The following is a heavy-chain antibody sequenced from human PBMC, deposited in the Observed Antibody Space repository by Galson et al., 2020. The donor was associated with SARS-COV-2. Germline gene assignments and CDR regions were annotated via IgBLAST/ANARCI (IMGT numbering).Heavy chain of an antibody. J-gene: IGHJ5*02. V-gene: IGHV4-30-4*01. CDR1: GGSISSGDYY. D-gene: IGHD3-3*01. CDR3: ARGIKKGITIFGVVIIEHRFDP. Sequence: SETLSLTCTVSGGSISSGDYYWSWIRQPPGKGLEWIGYIYYSGSTYYNPSLKSRVTISVDTSKNQFSLKLSSVTAADTAVYYCARGIKKGITIFGVVIIEHRFDPWGQGTLVTVSS. CDR2: IYYSGST.